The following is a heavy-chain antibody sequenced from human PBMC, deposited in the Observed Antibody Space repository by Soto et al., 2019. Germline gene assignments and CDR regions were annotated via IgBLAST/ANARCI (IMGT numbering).Heavy chain of an antibody. CDR3: AKEWYYDFWSGPDAFDI. CDR2: ISGSGGST. CDR1: SFTFSSYA. Sequence: PDWPLRLSWSASSFTFSSYAMSWVLHNPFQLLEWVSAISGSGGSTYYADSVKGRFTISSDNSKNTLYLQMNSLRAEDTAVYYCAKEWYYDFWSGPDAFDIWGQGTMVTVSS. J-gene: IGHJ3*02. V-gene: IGHV3-23*01. D-gene: IGHD3-3*01.